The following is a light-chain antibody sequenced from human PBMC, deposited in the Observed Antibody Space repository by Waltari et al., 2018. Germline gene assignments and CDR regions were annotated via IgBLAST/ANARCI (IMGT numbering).Light chain of an antibody. V-gene: IGKV4-1*01. CDR2: WAS. CDR3: QQYLSAPRT. J-gene: IGKJ2*02. CDR1: ESVIYGSNNKNY. Sequence: DIVMTQSPDSLAVSLGEWAHINCQSSESVIYGSNNKNYLAWYQQKPGQPPKLHIHWASIRESGVPDRFSGSGSGTDFTLTISSLQAEDVAVYYCQQYLSAPRTFGQGTVLEIK.